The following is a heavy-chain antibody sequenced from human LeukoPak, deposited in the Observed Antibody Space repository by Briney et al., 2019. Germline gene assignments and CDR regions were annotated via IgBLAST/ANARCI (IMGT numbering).Heavy chain of an antibody. J-gene: IGHJ4*02. CDR2: ISYDGSNK. CDR3: AKDYILAGTVIDY. D-gene: IGHD4-17*01. V-gene: IGHV3-30*18. Sequence: PGGSLRLSCAASGFTFSSYGMHWVRQAPGKVLEWVAVISYDGSNKYYADSVKGRFTISRDNSKNTLYLQMNSLRAEDTAVYYCAKDYILAGTVIDYWGQGTLVTVSS. CDR1: GFTFSSYG.